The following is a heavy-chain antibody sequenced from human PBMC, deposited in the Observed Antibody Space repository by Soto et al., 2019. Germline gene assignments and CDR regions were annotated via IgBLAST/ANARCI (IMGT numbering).Heavy chain of an antibody. V-gene: IGHV1-69*13. CDR3: AIGYCSSTSCHGLYYGMDV. CDR1: GGTFSSYA. D-gene: IGHD2-2*01. J-gene: IGHJ6*02. CDR2: IIPIFGTA. Sequence: SVKVSCKASGGTFSSYAISWVRQAPGQGLEWMGGIIPIFGTANYAQKFQGRVTITADESTSTAYMELSSLRSEDTAVYYCAIGYCSSTSCHGLYYGMDVWGQGTTVTVSS.